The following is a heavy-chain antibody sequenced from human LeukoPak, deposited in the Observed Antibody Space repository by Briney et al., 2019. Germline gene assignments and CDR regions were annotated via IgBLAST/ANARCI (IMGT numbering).Heavy chain of an antibody. CDR1: GFTFSSYG. J-gene: IGHJ4*02. V-gene: IGHV3-30*18. CDR2: ISYDGSNK. D-gene: IGHD6-19*01. CDR3: AKDDADSSGRYY. Sequence: RAGGALRLSSAATGFTFSSYGMHWVRQAPGKGLEWVAVISYDGSNKYYADSVKGRFTISRDNSKNTLYLQMNSLRAEDTAVYYCAKDDADSSGRYYWGQGTLVTVSS.